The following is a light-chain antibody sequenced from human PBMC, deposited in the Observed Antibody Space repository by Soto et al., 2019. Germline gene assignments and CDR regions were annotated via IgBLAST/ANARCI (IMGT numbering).Light chain of an antibody. Sequence: EIVMTQSPATLSVSPGERATLSCRAIQSVSSDFAWYQQKPGQAPRLLLYGASIRATGIPARFSGSGSGTEFTLTISSLQSVDFGIYYCQQYNNWPPELTFGGGTKVEIK. CDR2: GAS. V-gene: IGKV3-15*01. CDR3: QQYNNWPPELT. J-gene: IGKJ4*01. CDR1: QSVSSD.